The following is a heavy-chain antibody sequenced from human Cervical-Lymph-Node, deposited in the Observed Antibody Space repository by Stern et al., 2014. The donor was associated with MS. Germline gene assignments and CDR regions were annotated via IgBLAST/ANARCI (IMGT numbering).Heavy chain of an antibody. D-gene: IGHD2-8*02. V-gene: IGHV1-45*02. J-gene: IGHJ6*02. Sequence: QVQLVESGAEVKKTGSSVRLSCKASGDTFTYRYLPWVRHAPGQALEWMGGLIPVSGNTDYAQKFQERVTITRDEAYNTLNMAMSSLTSEDTAIFYCVAWSRGMDVWGQGTTVTVSS. CDR2: LIPVSGNT. CDR1: GDTFTYRY. CDR3: VAWSRGMDV.